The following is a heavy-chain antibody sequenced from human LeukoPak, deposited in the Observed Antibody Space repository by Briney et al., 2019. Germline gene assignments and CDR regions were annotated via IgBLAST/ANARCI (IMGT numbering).Heavy chain of an antibody. CDR3: ARPNWNDLHFDY. D-gene: IGHD1-1*01. CDR2: INHSGST. CDR1: GGSFSGYY. Sequence: SETLSLTCAVYGGSFSGYYWSWIRQPPGKGLEWIGEINHSGSTNYNPSLKSRVTISVDTSKNQFSLKLSSVTAADTAVYYCARPNWNDLHFDYWGQGTLVTVSS. J-gene: IGHJ4*02. V-gene: IGHV4-34*01.